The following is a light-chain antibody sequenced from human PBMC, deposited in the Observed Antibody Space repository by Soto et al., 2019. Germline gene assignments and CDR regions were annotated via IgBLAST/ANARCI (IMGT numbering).Light chain of an antibody. J-gene: IGLJ1*01. CDR2: DDD. CDR1: SSNIGGNS. CDR3: GSWDSSLSAYV. Sequence: QSALSQPPSVSAAPGQRVTISCSGSSSNIGGNSVSWYQQLPGTAPKLLIYDDDQRPSGIPDRFSGSKSGTSATLGITGFQTGDEADYYCGSWDSSLSAYVFGTGTKATVL. V-gene: IGLV1-51*01.